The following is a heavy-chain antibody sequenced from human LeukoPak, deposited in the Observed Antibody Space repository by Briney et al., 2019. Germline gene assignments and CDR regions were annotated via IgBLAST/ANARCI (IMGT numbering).Heavy chain of an antibody. CDR3: ARGDGSAAEAYYYGMDV. Sequence: SQTLSLTCAISGDSVSSNSAAWNWIRQSPSRGLEWLGRTYYRSKWYNDYAVSVKSRITINPDTSKNQFSLQLNSVPPEDTAVYYCARGDGSAAEAYYYGMDVWGQGTTVTVSS. J-gene: IGHJ6*02. CDR1: GDSVSSNSAA. CDR2: TYYRSKWYN. V-gene: IGHV6-1*01. D-gene: IGHD6-13*01.